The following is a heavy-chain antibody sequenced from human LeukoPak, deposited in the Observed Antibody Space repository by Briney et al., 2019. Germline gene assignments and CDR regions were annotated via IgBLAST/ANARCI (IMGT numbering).Heavy chain of an antibody. CDR3: ARGGGYRPYDY. CDR2: ISWNSGSI. V-gene: IGHV3-9*01. CDR1: GFTFDDYA. J-gene: IGHJ4*02. Sequence: PGGSLRLSCAASGFTFDDYAMHWVRQAPGKGLEWVSGISWNSGSIGYADSVKGRFTISRDNAKNSLYLQMNSLRAEDTAVYYCARGGGYRPYDYWGQGTLVTVSS. D-gene: IGHD5-12*01.